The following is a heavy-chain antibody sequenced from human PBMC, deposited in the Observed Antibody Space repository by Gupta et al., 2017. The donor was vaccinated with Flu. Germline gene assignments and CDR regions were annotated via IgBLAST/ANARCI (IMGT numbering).Heavy chain of an antibody. CDR3: ASGGSCYSVPCYYYYGMDV. CDR2: IYYSGST. Sequence: SWIRQHPGKGLEWIGYIYYSGSTYYNPSLKSRVTISVDTSKNQFSLKLSSVTAADTAVYYCASGGSCYSVPCYYYYGMDVWGQGTTVTVSS. V-gene: IGHV4-31*02. J-gene: IGHJ6*02. D-gene: IGHD2-15*01.